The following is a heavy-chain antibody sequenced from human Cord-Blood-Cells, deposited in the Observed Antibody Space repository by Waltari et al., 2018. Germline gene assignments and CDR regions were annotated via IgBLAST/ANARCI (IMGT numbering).Heavy chain of an antibody. CDR2: INHSGST. J-gene: IGHJ3*02. CDR3: AREGSSPISAFDI. V-gene: IGHV4-34*01. Sequence: QVQLQQWGAGLLKPSETLSLTCAVYGGSFSGYYWSWIRQPPGKGLEWIGEINHSGSTNYTPSLKSRVTISVDTSKNQFSLKLSSVTAADTAVYYCAREGSSPISAFDIWGQGTMVTVSS. D-gene: IGHD6-6*01. CDR1: GGSFSGYY.